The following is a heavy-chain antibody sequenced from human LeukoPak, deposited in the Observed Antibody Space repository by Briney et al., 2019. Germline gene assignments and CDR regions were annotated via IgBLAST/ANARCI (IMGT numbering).Heavy chain of an antibody. D-gene: IGHD1-1*01. CDR2: IDDGARNT. J-gene: IGHJ4*02. Sequence: GGSLRLSCAASGFTVSTNYMNWVRQAPGKGLEWVSTIDDGARNTHYADSVRGRFTISRDDFLNMVHLQMNSLTVEDTAVYYCTTRLQHHFDYWGQGAQVTVSS. CDR3: TTRLQHHFDY. V-gene: IGHV3-53*01. CDR1: GFTVSTNY.